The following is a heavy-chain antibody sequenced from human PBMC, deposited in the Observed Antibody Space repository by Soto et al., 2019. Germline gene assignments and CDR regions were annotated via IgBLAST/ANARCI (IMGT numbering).Heavy chain of an antibody. D-gene: IGHD6-6*01. V-gene: IGHV3-30*18. CDR2: MSYDGSIT. CDR1: GSSFSSFG. J-gene: IGHJ4*02. CDR3: AKGWYSSSDY. Sequence: GGSLRLSCAASGSSFSSFGMHWVRQAPGKGLEWVAVMSYDGSITHYADSVKGRFTISRDIFKSTLFLQMNSLRAEDTAVYYCAKGWYSSSDYWGQGTLVTVSS.